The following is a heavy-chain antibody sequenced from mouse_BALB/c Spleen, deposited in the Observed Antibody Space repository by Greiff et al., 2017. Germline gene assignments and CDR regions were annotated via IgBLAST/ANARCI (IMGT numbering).Heavy chain of an antibody. V-gene: IGHV5-12-2*01. CDR3: ARHDWEDAMDY. J-gene: IGHJ4*01. D-gene: IGHD4-1*01. CDR2: ISNGGGST. Sequence: EVQRVESGGGLVQPGGSLKLSCAASGFTFSSYTMSWVRQTPEKRLEWVAYISNGGGSTYYPDTVKGRFTISRDNAKNTLYLQMSSLKSEDTAMYYCARHDWEDAMDYWGHGTSVTVSS. CDR1: GFTFSSYT.